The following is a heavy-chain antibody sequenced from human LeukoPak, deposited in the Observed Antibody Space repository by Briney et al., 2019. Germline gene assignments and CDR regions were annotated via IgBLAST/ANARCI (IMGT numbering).Heavy chain of an antibody. D-gene: IGHD4-17*01. CDR3: TKDPNGDYVGAFHP. J-gene: IGHJ5*02. Sequence: GGSLRLSCAASVFTFSSFAMTGVRQARGKGLEWVSSITGSHGPTYNTDSVKGRFTISRDNSQNTLYLQMNSLRAEDTAVYYCTKDPNGDYVGAFHPWGQGTLVTVSS. V-gene: IGHV3-23*01. CDR2: ITGSHGPT. CDR1: VFTFSSFA.